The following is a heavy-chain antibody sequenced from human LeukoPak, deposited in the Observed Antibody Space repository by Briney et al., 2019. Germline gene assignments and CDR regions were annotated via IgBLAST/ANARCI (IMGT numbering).Heavy chain of an antibody. D-gene: IGHD2-2*01. CDR1: GGTFSSYA. Sequence: SVKVSCKASGGTFSSYAISWVRQAPGQGLEWMGGIIPIFGTANYAQKFRGRVTITTDKSTSTAYMELSSMRAEDTAVYYCAKGYCSSTSCYDLGEYDYWGQGTLVTVSS. J-gene: IGHJ4*02. CDR3: AKGYCSSTSCYDLGEYDY. CDR2: IIPIFGTA. V-gene: IGHV1-69*05.